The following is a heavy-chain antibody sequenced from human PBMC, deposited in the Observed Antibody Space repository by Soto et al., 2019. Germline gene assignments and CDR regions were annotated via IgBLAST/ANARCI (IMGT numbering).Heavy chain of an antibody. D-gene: IGHD2-15*01. CDR3: AREWRYCSGGTCSGIGGVDV. CDR1: GFPFSHYA. Sequence: QVQLVESGGGVVQAGMSLRLSCATSGFPFSHYAMHWVRQSPGKGLEWVEVIWYDGSNEHYVDSVKGRFIISRDNVNNSMHLQLNNLRAEDTAIYYCAREWRYCSGGTCSGIGGVDVWGRGTTVTVSS. J-gene: IGHJ6*02. V-gene: IGHV3-33*01. CDR2: IWYDGSNE.